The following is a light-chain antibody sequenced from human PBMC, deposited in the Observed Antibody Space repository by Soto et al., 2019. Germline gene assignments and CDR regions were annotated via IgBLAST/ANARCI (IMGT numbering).Light chain of an antibody. J-gene: IGLJ1*01. CDR1: GSDIGAYNF. CDR3: STYTGSNTPDV. V-gene: IGLV2-8*01. Sequence: QSALAQPPSASGSPGQSVTISCTGSGSDIGAYNFVSWYQQHPGKAPKLIIYQVSNRPSGVSNRFSGSKSGNTASLTISGLQADDEADYYCSTYTGSNTPDVFGTGTKVTVL. CDR2: QVS.